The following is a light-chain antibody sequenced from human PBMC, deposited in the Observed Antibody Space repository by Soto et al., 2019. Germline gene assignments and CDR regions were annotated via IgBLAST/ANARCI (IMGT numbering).Light chain of an antibody. CDR3: QSYDDSLSVHYV. CDR1: SSNIGSTYD. V-gene: IGLV1-40*01. J-gene: IGLJ1*01. CDR2: GNT. Sequence: QSALAPPPSVSGAPGQSVTISCPGISSNIGSTYDVQWYQQLPGTAPKLLIHGNTNRPSGVPDRFSGSKSGTSASLAITGLQADDEADYYCQSYDDSLSVHYVFGTGTKVTVL.